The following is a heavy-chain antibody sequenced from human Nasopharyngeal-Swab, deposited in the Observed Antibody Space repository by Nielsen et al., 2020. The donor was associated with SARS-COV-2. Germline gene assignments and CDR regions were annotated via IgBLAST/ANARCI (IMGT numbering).Heavy chain of an antibody. D-gene: IGHD1-26*01. CDR1: GYTLTESS. J-gene: IGHJ4*02. V-gene: IGHV1-24*01. Sequence: SLKVSCKVSGYTLTESSMHWVRQAPGKGLEWVGGFDPEDGETIYAQKFQGRVTMTEDTSTDTAYMELSSLTSEDTAVYYCTTVAGSYGRFDYWGQGTLVAVSS. CDR2: FDPEDGET. CDR3: TTVAGSYGRFDY.